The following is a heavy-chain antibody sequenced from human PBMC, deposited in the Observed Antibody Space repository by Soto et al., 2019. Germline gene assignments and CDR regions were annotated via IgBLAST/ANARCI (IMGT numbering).Heavy chain of an antibody. CDR1: GFTFRNNV. J-gene: IGHJ4*02. D-gene: IGHD2-8*01. V-gene: IGHV3-23*01. Sequence: GGSLRLSCAASGFTFRNNVLSWVRQAPGKGLDWVSGITGSGRDTYYADSVKGRFTISRDDSKNMVFLQMNSLRAEDTALYYCAKNGLDNSPSAIDSWGPGTLVTVSS. CDR2: ITGSGRDT. CDR3: AKNGLDNSPSAIDS.